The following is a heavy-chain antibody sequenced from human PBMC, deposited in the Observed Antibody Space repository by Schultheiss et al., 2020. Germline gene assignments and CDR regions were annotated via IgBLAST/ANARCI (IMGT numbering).Heavy chain of an antibody. CDR2: NNAGNGNT. Sequence: ASVKVSCKASGYTFTSYAMHWVRQAPGQRLEWMGWNNAGNGNTKYSQKFQGRVTITRDTSASTAYMELSSLRSEDTAVYYCARGGGYSGSYSVYYYGMDVWGQGTTVTVSS. D-gene: IGHD1-26*01. CDR1: GYTFTSYA. J-gene: IGHJ6*02. V-gene: IGHV1-3*01. CDR3: ARGGGYSGSYSVYYYGMDV.